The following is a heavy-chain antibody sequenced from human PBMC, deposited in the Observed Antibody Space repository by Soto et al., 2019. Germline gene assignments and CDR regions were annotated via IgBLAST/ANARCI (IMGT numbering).Heavy chain of an antibody. J-gene: IGHJ6*02. D-gene: IGHD6-6*01. CDR2: ISAYNGNT. CDR1: GYTFTSYG. Sequence: QVQLVQSGAEVKKPGASVKVSCKASGYTFTSYGISWVRQTPGQGLEWMGWISAYNGNTNYAQKLQGRVTMTTDTSTSTAYMELRSLRSDDTAVYYCARDRQDTARYYYYGMDVWGQGTTVTVSS. V-gene: IGHV1-18*04. CDR3: ARDRQDTARYYYYGMDV.